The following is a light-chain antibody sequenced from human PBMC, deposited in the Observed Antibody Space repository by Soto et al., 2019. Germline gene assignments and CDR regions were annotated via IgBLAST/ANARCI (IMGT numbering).Light chain of an antibody. Sequence: QSALTQPASVSGSPGQSITISCTGTSSDVGAYNYVSWYQQHPGKAPKLIIYDVTNRPSGVSIRFSGSKSGNTASLTISGLQAEDEADYYCDSYTTGTPFVFGGGTKLTVL. J-gene: IGLJ2*01. CDR1: SSDVGAYNY. V-gene: IGLV2-14*01. CDR2: DVT. CDR3: DSYTTGTPFV.